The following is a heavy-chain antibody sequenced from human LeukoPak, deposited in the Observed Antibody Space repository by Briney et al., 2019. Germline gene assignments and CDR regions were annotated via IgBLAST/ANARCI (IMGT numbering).Heavy chain of an antibody. CDR3: ARQTGSGLFILP. Sequence: SETLSLTCTVSGGSISTSNYYWGWIRQPPGKGLEWIGSIYYSGNTYYNASLKSQVSISIDTSKNQFSLRLTSVTAADTAVYYCARQTGSGLFILPGGQGTLVTVSS. J-gene: IGHJ4*02. CDR1: GGSISTSNYY. D-gene: IGHD3/OR15-3a*01. V-gene: IGHV4-39*01. CDR2: IYYSGNT.